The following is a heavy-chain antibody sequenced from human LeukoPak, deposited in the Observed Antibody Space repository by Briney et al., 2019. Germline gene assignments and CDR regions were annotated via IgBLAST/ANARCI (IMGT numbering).Heavy chain of an antibody. CDR3: AADVLRYFDWPYGFHV. CDR1: GYSMSRGYF. D-gene: IGHD3-9*01. J-gene: IGHJ3*01. V-gene: IGHV4-38-2*01. Sequence: SETLSLTCGVPGYSMSRGYFWGWIRQPPGKQPEWIASIFHNGRTYYSPSLKSRVTIALDTSKSQFSLKLASVTAADTAVYYCAADVLRYFDWPYGFHVWGQGTTVTVSS. CDR2: IFHNGRT.